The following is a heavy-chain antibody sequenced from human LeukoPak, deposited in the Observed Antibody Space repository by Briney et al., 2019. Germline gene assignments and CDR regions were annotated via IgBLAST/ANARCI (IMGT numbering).Heavy chain of an antibody. CDR2: IYYSGST. V-gene: IGHV4-59*08. CDR1: GGSISSYY. J-gene: IGHJ3*02. CDR3: ARHNNGAFDI. D-gene: IGHD1-14*01. Sequence: PSGTLSLTCTVSGGSISSYYWSWVKQPPGKGLEWIGFIYYSGSTNYHPSLKSRVTISVDTSKNQFSLKLASVTAADTAVYYCARHNNGAFDIWGQGTLVTVSS.